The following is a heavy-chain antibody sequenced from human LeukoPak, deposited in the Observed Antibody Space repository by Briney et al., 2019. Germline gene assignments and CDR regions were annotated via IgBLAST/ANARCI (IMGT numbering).Heavy chain of an antibody. D-gene: IGHD2-21*02. J-gene: IGHJ4*02. V-gene: IGHV7-4-1*02. CDR2: INTNTGNP. Sequence: ASVKVSCKASGYTFTSYAMNWVRQAPGQGLEWMGLINTNTGNPTYAQGFTGRFVFSLDTSVSTAYLQISSLKAEDTAVYYCARGSAETYCGGDCFYPHFDYWGQGTLVTVSS. CDR1: GYTFTSYA. CDR3: ARGSAETYCGGDCFYPHFDY.